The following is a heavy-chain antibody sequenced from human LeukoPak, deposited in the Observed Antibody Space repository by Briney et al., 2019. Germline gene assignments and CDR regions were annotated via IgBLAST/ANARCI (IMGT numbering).Heavy chain of an antibody. CDR1: GGTFSSYA. V-gene: IGHV1-69*04. CDR3: ARDPRDSSGYYYAIDY. CDR2: IIPILGIA. J-gene: IGHJ4*02. Sequence: SVRVSCKASGGTFSSYAISWVRQAPGQGLEWMGRIIPILGIANYAQKFQGRVTITADKSTSTAYMELSSLRSEDTAVYYCARDPRDSSGYYYAIDYWGQGTLVTVSS. D-gene: IGHD3-22*01.